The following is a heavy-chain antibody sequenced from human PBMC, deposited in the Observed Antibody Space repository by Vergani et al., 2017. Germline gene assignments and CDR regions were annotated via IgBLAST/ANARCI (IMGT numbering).Heavy chain of an antibody. V-gene: IGHV4-39*01. CDR2: IYYSGST. J-gene: IGHJ5*02. CDR3: ARPNSSGWYGEIDP. CDR1: GGSISSRSYY. D-gene: IGHD6-19*01. Sequence: QLQLQESGPGLVTPSETLSLICTVSGGSISSRSYYWGWIRQPPGKGLEWIGSIYYSGSTYFNPSLKSRVTISVDTSKNQFSLKLSSVTAADTAVYYCARPNSSGWYGEIDPWGQGTLVTVSS.